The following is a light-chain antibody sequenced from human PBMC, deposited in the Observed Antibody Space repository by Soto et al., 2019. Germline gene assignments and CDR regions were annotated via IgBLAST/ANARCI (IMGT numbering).Light chain of an antibody. CDR1: QSVSSSY. CDR2: GAS. V-gene: IGKV3-20*01. J-gene: IGKJ3*01. CDR3: QQFGSSPLFT. Sequence: EVVLTQSPGTLSLSPGERATLSCRASQSVSSSYLAWYQQKTGQAPRLLIYGASSTATGSTDGCSGSGSGRDFTITISRMEPEDFAVYYCQQFGSSPLFTFGAGTKVDVK.